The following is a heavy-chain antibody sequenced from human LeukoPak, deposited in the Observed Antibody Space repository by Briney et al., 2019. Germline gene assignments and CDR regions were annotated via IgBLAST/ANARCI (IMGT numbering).Heavy chain of an antibody. D-gene: IGHD4-17*01. CDR3: AKSRGVYGDYSLFDY. CDR2: ISFDGSIT. Sequence: GGSLRLSCAASGFSFSYYGMHWVRQAPGKGLEWVSFISFDGSITYNADSVKGRLTISRDNSKNTLYLQMNSLRAEDTAVYYCAKSRGVYGDYSLFDYWGQGTLVTVSS. J-gene: IGHJ4*02. V-gene: IGHV3-30*18. CDR1: GFSFSYYG.